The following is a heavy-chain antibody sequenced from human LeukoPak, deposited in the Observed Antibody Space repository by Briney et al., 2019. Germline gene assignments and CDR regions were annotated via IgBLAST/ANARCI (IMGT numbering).Heavy chain of an antibody. D-gene: IGHD4-23*01. CDR1: GGSISSYY. CDR3: ARRKIYGGLYYFDY. Sequence: SETLSLTCTVSGGSISSYYWSWIRQPPGKGLEWIGEINHSGSTNYNPSLKSRVTISVDTSKNQFSLKLSSVTAADTAVYYCARRKIYGGLYYFDYWGQGTLVTVSS. CDR2: INHSGST. J-gene: IGHJ4*02. V-gene: IGHV4-34*01.